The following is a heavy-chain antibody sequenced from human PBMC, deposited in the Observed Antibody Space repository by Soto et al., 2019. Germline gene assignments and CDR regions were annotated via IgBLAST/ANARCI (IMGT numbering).Heavy chain of an antibody. Sequence: QVQLVQSGAEVKRPGASVTVSCTTSGYKFADYHMNWVRQATGRGIEWLGYMNSFSGGSDFAPKFQDRLTLATNTAISTAYLEMTNLRDDDTAVYYCARGSAFQRTGNSDFWGQGTPVTVSS. J-gene: IGHJ4*02. CDR3: ARGSAFQRTGNSDF. CDR2: MNSFSGGS. V-gene: IGHV1-8*02. D-gene: IGHD6-19*01. CDR1: GYKFADYH.